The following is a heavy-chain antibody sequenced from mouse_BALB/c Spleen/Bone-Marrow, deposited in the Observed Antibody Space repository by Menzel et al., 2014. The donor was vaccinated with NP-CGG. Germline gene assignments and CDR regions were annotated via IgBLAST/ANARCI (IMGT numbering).Heavy chain of an antibody. CDR3: NRYDWYFDV. V-gene: IGHV14-4*02. Sequence: VQLQQPGAELVRSGASVNLSCTASGFNIKDYYMHWVKQRPEQGLEWIGWIDPENGDTEYAPKFQGKATMTADTSSNTAYLQLSSLTSEDTAVYYCNRYDWYFDVWGAGTTVTVSS. CDR1: GFNIKDYY. J-gene: IGHJ1*01. D-gene: IGHD2-14*01. CDR2: IDPENGDT.